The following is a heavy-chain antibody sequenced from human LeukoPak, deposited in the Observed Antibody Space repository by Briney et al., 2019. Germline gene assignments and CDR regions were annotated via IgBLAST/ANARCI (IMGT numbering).Heavy chain of an antibody. Sequence: GGSLRLSCAASGFTFSSYAMHWVRQAPGKGLEWVAVISYDGSNKYYADSVKGRFTISRDNAKNTLYLQMNSLRAEDTAVYYCARELPFDYWGQGTLVTVSS. D-gene: IGHD2-15*01. CDR3: ARELPFDY. CDR1: GFTFSSYA. V-gene: IGHV3-30-3*01. CDR2: ISYDGSNK. J-gene: IGHJ4*02.